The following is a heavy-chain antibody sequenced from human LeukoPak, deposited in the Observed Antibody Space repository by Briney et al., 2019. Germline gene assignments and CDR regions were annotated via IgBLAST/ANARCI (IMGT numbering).Heavy chain of an antibody. D-gene: IGHD4-23*01. V-gene: IGHV3-7*04. Sequence: HAGGSLRLSCAASGFTFSTYGMHWVRQAPGKGLEWVANIKQDGSEKYYVDSVKGRFTISRDNAKNSLYLQMNSLRAEDTAVYYCARARAGGSYYFDYWGQGTLVTVSS. CDR3: ARARAGGSYYFDY. CDR2: IKQDGSEK. J-gene: IGHJ4*02. CDR1: GFTFSTYG.